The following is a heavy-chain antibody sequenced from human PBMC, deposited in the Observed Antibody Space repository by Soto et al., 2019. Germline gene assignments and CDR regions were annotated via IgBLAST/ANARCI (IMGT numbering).Heavy chain of an antibody. J-gene: IGHJ4*02. CDR3: ARGRYSSGWFDF. D-gene: IGHD6-19*01. CDR1: GDSVSSPSYY. Sequence: SETLSLTCNVSGDSVSSPSYYWDWIRQPPGQGLEWIGYISYSGSTDYNPTPKSRVTISVETSKNQFSLKLSSVTAADTAVYYCARGRYSSGWFDFWGQGTLVTVSS. CDR2: ISYSGST. V-gene: IGHV4-61*01.